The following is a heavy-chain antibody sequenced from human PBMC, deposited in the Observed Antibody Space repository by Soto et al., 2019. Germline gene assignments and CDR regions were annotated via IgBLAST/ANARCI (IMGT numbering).Heavy chain of an antibody. CDR1: EDTFRNYA. D-gene: IGHD4-4*01. CDR3: TRIPRYSFPTSDPLDN. V-gene: IGHV1-69*01. CDR2: ILPILGSL. Sequence: QVELVQSGAEVKKPGSSVKVSCQASEDTFRNYAISWVRQAPGQGLEWMGSILPILGSLNYAQRFQGRLSITADYSTTTAYMELSSLTSQDTAMYYCTRIPRYSFPTSDPLDNWGQGTLVTVSS. J-gene: IGHJ4*02.